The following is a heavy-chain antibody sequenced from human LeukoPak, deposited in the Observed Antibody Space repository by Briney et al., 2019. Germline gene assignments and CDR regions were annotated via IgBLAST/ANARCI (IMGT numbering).Heavy chain of an antibody. D-gene: IGHD3-3*01. CDR2: AIPIFGTA. J-gene: IGHJ5*02. CDR3: AREPYDFWSGPKPNWFGP. Sequence: GASVKLSCKASGGTFTSYAISWVRQAPGQGLEWMGGAIPIFGTANYAQKFQGRVTITTDESTSTAYMELSSLRSEDTAVYYCAREPYDFWSGPKPNWFGPWGQGTLVTVSS. CDR1: GGTFTSYA. V-gene: IGHV1-69*05.